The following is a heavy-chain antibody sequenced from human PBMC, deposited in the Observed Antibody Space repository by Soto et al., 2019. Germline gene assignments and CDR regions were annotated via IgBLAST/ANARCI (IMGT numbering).Heavy chain of an antibody. Sequence: SETLSLTCTVSGGSISSYYWGWIRQPPGKGLEWIGYIYYSGSTNYNPSLKSRVTISVDTSKNQFSLKLSSVTAADTAVYYCARSYYGSGSYSYYYGMDVWGQGTTVTVSS. CDR2: IYYSGST. V-gene: IGHV4-59*01. J-gene: IGHJ6*02. CDR1: GGSISSYY. D-gene: IGHD3-10*01. CDR3: ARSYYGSGSYSYYYGMDV.